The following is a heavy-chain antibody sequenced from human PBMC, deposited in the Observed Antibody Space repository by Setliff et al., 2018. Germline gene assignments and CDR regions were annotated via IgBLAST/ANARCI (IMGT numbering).Heavy chain of an antibody. J-gene: IGHJ4*02. Sequence: GASVKVSCTSSGYTFTSYPINWMRQAPGQGLEWMGWINTKTGKPTYAQAFTGRIVFSLDTSVSTAYLQISSLKADDTAVYYCARDTGVRGHEISGYYGGGFAYWGQGTPVTVSS. V-gene: IGHV7-4-1*02. CDR2: INTKTGKP. D-gene: IGHD3-22*01. CDR3: ARDTGVRGHEISGYYGGGFAY. CDR1: GYTFTSYP.